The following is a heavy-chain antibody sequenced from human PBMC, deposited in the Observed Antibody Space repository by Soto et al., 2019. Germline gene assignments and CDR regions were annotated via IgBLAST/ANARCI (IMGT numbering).Heavy chain of an antibody. CDR2: ISYADGSNK. J-gene: IGHJ4*02. Sequence: QVPLVESGGGVVQPGRSLSLSCAASGFPFSRYNMHWVRQAPGKGLEWVTVISYADGSNKSYADSVKGRFTISRDNSKDTLYLQMNSLRAEDTSVYYCARTTAVSGTPEFDYWGQGTLVTVSS. CDR3: ARTTAVSGTPEFDY. D-gene: IGHD6-19*01. V-gene: IGHV3-30-3*01. CDR1: GFPFSRYN.